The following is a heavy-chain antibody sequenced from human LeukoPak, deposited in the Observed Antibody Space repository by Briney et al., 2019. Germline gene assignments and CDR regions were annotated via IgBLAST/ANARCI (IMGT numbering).Heavy chain of an antibody. CDR1: GFTVGNNY. D-gene: IGHD1-26*01. J-gene: IGHJ5*02. Sequence: GGSLRLSCAASGFTVGNNYMTWVRQAPGKGLECVSVIYSSGTTYYRDSVKGRFTISRDHSKNTLYLQMNSLRTDDTAVYYCARDFWVHGSNYGAWGQGNPVTVSS. CDR2: IYSSGTT. V-gene: IGHV3-66*03. CDR3: ARDFWVHGSNYGA.